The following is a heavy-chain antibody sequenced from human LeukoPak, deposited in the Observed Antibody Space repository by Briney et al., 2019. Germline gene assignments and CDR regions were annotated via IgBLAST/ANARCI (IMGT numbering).Heavy chain of an antibody. V-gene: IGHV1-46*01. Sequence: ASVTVSFKASGYTFTSYYMHWVRQAPGQGLEWMGIINPSGGSTSYAQKFQGRVTMTRDTSTSTVYMELSSLRSEDTAVYYCARDPIAAAAAGDPWGQGTLVTVSS. CDR2: INPSGGST. CDR3: ARDPIAAAAAGDP. D-gene: IGHD6-13*01. J-gene: IGHJ5*02. CDR1: GYTFTSYY.